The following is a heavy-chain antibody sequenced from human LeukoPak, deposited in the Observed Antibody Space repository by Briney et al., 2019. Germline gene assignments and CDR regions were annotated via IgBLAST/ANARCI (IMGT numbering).Heavy chain of an antibody. J-gene: IGHJ4*02. CDR1: GASFSGYY. CDR2: VDHSGSA. D-gene: IGHD1-26*01. CDR3: ARWDTVTRQEY. Sequence: SETLSLTCGVNGASFSGYYWKWIRQSPGKGPEWIGEVDHSGSANYNPSLKSRVTMSVDTSKNQFSLKLSSVTAADSAVYYRARWDTVTRQEYWGQGTLATVSS. V-gene: IGHV4-34*01.